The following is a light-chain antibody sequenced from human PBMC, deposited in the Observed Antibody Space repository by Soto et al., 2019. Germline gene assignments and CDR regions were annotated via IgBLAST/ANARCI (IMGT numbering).Light chain of an antibody. CDR2: GVS. V-gene: IGKV3-20*01. CDR3: QQYGSSPT. CDR1: QSVKSSY. J-gene: IGKJ5*01. Sequence: IVLTQSQATLSLSPGERATLSCRAIQSVKSSYLAWHQQTPGQAPRLLLYGVSNRATGIPDRLNASGSGTEFTLTITKMEPEDFAVYYCQQYGSSPTFGHGTRLEIK.